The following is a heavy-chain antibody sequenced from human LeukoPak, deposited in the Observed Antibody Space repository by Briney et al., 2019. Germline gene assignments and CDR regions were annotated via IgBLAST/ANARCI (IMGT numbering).Heavy chain of an antibody. J-gene: IGHJ4*02. CDR1: GGSISSTSSY. Sequence: SETLSLTCTVSGGSISSTSSYWGWIRQPPGKGLEWIATIYYSGSTYYNASLKSRITIAVDTSKSQFSLKLSSVTAADTAVYYCARLNYYGFDYWGQGTLVTFSS. D-gene: IGHD1-26*01. V-gene: IGHV4-39*01. CDR3: ARLNYYGFDY. CDR2: IYYSGST.